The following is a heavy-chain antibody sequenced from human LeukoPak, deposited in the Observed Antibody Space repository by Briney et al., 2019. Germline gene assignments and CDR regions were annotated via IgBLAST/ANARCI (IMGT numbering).Heavy chain of an antibody. Sequence: PSETLSLTCTVSGGSISSGSYYWSWIRQPAGKGLEWIGRIYTSGSTNYNPSLKSRVTMSVATSRNQFSLKLSSVTAADTAVYYCARESSSWYRWFDPWGQGTLVTVSS. CDR2: IYTSGST. D-gene: IGHD6-13*01. V-gene: IGHV4-61*02. J-gene: IGHJ5*02. CDR3: ARESSSWYRWFDP. CDR1: GGSISSGSYY.